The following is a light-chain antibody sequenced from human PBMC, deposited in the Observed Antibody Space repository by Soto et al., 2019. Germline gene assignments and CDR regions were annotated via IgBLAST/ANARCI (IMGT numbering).Light chain of an antibody. Sequence: QSVLTQPPSASGTPGQRVTISCSGSSSNIGSNYVYWYQQLPGTAPKLLIYRNNQRPSGVPDRFSGSKSGTSASLAIRGLRSEDEADYYCAAWDDSLSGFYVFGTGTKLTVL. CDR2: RNN. CDR3: AAWDDSLSGFYV. J-gene: IGLJ1*01. CDR1: SSNIGSNY. V-gene: IGLV1-47*01.